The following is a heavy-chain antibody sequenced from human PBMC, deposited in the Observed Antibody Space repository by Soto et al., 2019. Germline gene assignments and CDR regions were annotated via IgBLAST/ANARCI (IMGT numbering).Heavy chain of an antibody. Sequence: GGSLRLSCAASGFTFSSYAMSWVRQAPGKGLEWVSAISGSGGSTYYADSVKGRFTISRDNSKNTLYLQMSSLRAEDTAVYYCVKWYSSSSRGFDYWGQGTLVTVSS. CDR2: ISGSGGST. V-gene: IGHV3-23*01. J-gene: IGHJ4*02. CDR3: VKWYSSSSRGFDY. CDR1: GFTFSSYA. D-gene: IGHD6-6*01.